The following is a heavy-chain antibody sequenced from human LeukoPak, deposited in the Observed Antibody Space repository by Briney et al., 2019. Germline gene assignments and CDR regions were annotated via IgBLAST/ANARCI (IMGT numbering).Heavy chain of an antibody. CDR1: GFTFSSYW. CDR3: ASQFFELLWFGELSDRAGYMDV. J-gene: IGHJ6*03. D-gene: IGHD3-10*01. Sequence: GGSLRLSCAASGFTFSSYWMSWVRQAPGKGLEWVANIKQDGSEKYYVDSVKGRFTISRDNAKNSLYLQMNSLRAEDTAVYYCASQFFELLWFGELSDRAGYMDVWGKGTTVTVSS. CDR2: IKQDGSEK. V-gene: IGHV3-7*01.